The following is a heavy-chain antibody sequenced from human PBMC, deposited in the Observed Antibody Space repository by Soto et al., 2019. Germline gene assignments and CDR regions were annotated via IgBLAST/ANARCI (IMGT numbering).Heavy chain of an antibody. Sequence: QVQLVQSGAEVKKPGSSVKVSCKASGGTFSSYAISWVRQAPGQGLEWMGGIIPIFGTANYAQKFQGRVTITADESTSTAYRELSSVRSEDMAVYYCASFYDSSGYYNDAFDIWGQGTMVTVSS. V-gene: IGHV1-69*01. CDR2: IIPIFGTA. CDR3: ASFYDSSGYYNDAFDI. CDR1: GGTFSSYA. J-gene: IGHJ3*02. D-gene: IGHD3-22*01.